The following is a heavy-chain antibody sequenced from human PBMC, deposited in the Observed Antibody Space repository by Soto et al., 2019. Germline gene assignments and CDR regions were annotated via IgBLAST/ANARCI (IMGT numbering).Heavy chain of an antibody. CDR1: GFTFSSYS. D-gene: IGHD3-22*01. V-gene: IGHV3-48*01. J-gene: IGHJ4*02. CDR2: ISSAGITI. CDR3: ARPDYYDSYVDY. Sequence: EVQLVESGGGLVQPGGSLRLSCAASGFTFSSYSMNWVRQAPGKGLEWVSYISSAGITIYYADSVKGRFTISRDNAKNSLYLQMNSLRAEDTAVYYCARPDYYDSYVDYWGQGTLVTVSS.